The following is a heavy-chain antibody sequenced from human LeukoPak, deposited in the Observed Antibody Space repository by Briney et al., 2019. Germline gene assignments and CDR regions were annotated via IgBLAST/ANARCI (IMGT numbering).Heavy chain of an antibody. Sequence: GGSLRLSCAASGFTFSSYWMSWVRQAPGKGLEGVANIKQDGSEKYYVDSGKGRFTISRDNAKNSLYLQMNSLRAEDTAVYYCARVSGCSSTSCYIEYFDYWGQGTLVTVSS. CDR2: IKQDGSEK. J-gene: IGHJ4*02. CDR1: GFTFSSYW. V-gene: IGHV3-7*01. CDR3: ARVSGCSSTSCYIEYFDY. D-gene: IGHD2-2*02.